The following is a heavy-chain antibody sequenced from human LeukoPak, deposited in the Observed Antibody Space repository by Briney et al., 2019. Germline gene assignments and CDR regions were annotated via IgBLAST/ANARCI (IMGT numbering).Heavy chain of an antibody. CDR1: GFTFSSYA. V-gene: IGHV3-23*01. CDR3: AKVSGYDFGPFDY. Sequence: PGGSLRLSCAASGFTFSSYAMSWVRQAPGKRLEWVSAISGSGGSTYYADSVKGRFTISRDNSKNTLYLQMNSLRAEDTAVYYCAKVSGYDFGPFDYWGQGTLVTVSS. CDR2: ISGSGGST. D-gene: IGHD5-12*01. J-gene: IGHJ4*02.